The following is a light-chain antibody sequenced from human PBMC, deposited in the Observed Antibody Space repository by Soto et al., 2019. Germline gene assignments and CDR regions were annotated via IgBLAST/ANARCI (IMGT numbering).Light chain of an antibody. Sequence: QTVVTQPPSASGTPGQRVTISCSGSSSNIGNNTVNWYQQLPGTAPKLLIYRNNQRPSGVPDRFSGSKSATSASLAISGLQSEDEADYYCAAWDDSLSGPVFGGGTKVTVL. V-gene: IGLV1-44*01. CDR1: SSNIGNNT. J-gene: IGLJ2*01. CDR2: RNN. CDR3: AAWDDSLSGPV.